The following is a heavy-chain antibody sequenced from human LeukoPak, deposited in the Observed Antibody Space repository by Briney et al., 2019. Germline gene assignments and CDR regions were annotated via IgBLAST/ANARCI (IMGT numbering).Heavy chain of an antibody. V-gene: IGHV3-11*01. D-gene: IGHD1/OR15-1a*01. Sequence: GGSLRLSCATSGFTFSDYYMSWIRQAPGKGLEWLSYISGDGGDINYADSVGGRFTVSRDNAKNALYLQMNSLRVEDTAIYYCATRAREAPEWGQGTLVTVSS. CDR3: ATRAREAPE. CDR2: ISGDGGDI. CDR1: GFTFSDYY. J-gene: IGHJ4*01.